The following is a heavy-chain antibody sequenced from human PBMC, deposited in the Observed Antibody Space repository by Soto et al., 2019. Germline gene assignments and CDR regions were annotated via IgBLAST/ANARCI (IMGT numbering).Heavy chain of an antibody. CDR1: GFTFSHYT. CDR2: ISGNSNYI. D-gene: IGHD3-22*01. Sequence: EVHLVESGGGLVKPGGSLRITCAASGFTFSHYTMNWVRQPPGKVLEWVSAISGNSNYIYYKDSVKGRFTISRDNAKDSLYLQMDSLRDEDTAVYYCVSDSSGPYWGQGTLVSVSS. J-gene: IGHJ4*02. CDR3: VSDSSGPY. V-gene: IGHV3-21*01.